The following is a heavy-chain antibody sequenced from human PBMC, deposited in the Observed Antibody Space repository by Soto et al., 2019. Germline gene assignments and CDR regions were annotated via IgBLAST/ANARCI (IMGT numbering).Heavy chain of an antibody. J-gene: IGHJ6*02. CDR1: GGTFSSYA. Sequence: SVKVSCKASGGTFSSYAISWVRQAPGQGLEWMGGIIPIFGTANYAQKFQGRVTITADESTSTAYMELSSLRSEDTAVYYCARGRGYSSSEYYYYYYGMDVWGQGTTVTVS. CDR3: ARGRGYSSSEYYYYYYGMDV. CDR2: IIPIFGTA. V-gene: IGHV1-69*13. D-gene: IGHD6-6*01.